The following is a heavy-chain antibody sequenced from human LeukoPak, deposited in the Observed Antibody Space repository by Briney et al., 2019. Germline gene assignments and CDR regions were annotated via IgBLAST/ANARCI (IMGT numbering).Heavy chain of an antibody. CDR2: ISGGGGTT. Sequence: GGSLRLSCAASGFTFSSYAMSWVRQAPGKGLQWVSFISGGGGTTYYADSVKGRFTVSRNNSKNTLYLQMSSLRAEDTAVYYCAKAEGSGNQPFDYWGQGTLVTVSS. CDR3: AKAEGSGNQPFDY. V-gene: IGHV3-23*01. CDR1: GFTFSSYA. J-gene: IGHJ4*02. D-gene: IGHD3-10*01.